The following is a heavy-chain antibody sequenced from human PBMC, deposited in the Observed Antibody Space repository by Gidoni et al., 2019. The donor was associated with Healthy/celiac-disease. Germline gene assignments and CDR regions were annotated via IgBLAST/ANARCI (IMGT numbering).Heavy chain of an antibody. J-gene: IGHJ4*02. CDR3: ARYYSSSLDY. CDR2: IGTDGDT. D-gene: IGHD6-13*01. CDR1: GFTCSSYD. V-gene: IGHV3-13*01. Sequence: EVQLVASGGVLVQPGVSLRLSCSASGFTCSSYDMHWVRHATGKGLEWVSAIGTDGDTDYPGSVKGRFNISRENAKNSLYLKMNSLRAGDTAVYYCARYYSSSLDYWGQGTLVTVSS.